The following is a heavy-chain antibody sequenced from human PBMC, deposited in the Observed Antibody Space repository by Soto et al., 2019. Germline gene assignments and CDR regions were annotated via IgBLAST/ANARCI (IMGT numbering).Heavy chain of an antibody. CDR1: GGSISSGGYY. V-gene: IGHV4-31*03. Sequence: SETLSLTCTVSGGSISSGGYYWSWIRQHPGKGLEWIGYIYYSGSTYYNPSLKSRVTISVDTSKNQFSLKLSSVTAADTAVYYCAREYSHYYGSGSYYKGPPYYFDYWGQGTLVTVSS. D-gene: IGHD3-10*01. J-gene: IGHJ4*02. CDR2: IYYSGST. CDR3: AREYSHYYGSGSYYKGPPYYFDY.